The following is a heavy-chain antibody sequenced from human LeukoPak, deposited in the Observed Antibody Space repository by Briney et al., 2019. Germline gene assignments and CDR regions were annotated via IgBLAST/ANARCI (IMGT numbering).Heavy chain of an antibody. D-gene: IGHD3-10*01. V-gene: IGHV3-30*02. CDR3: AKGMSSRITMVRGVIKEEGFDY. Sequence: GGSLRLSCAASGFTFSSYGMHWVRQAPGKGLEWVAFIRYDGSNKYHAESVKGRFTISRDNSKNTLYLQMSSLRAEDTAVYYCAKGMSSRITMVRGVIKEEGFDYWGQGTLVTVSS. CDR2: IRYDGSNK. J-gene: IGHJ4*02. CDR1: GFTFSSYG.